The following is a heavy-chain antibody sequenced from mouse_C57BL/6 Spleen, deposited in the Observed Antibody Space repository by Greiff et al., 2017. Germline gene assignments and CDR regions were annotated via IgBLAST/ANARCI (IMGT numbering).Heavy chain of an antibody. Sequence: EVKVVESGEGLVKPGGSLKLSCAASGFTFSSYAMSWVRQTPEKRLEWVAYISSGGVYIYYADTVQGRFTISRDNARNTLYLKMSRLKSEDTAMYYCTRASFITTVVATSYFDYWGQGTTRTVSA. D-gene: IGHD1-1*01. V-gene: IGHV5-9-1*02. CDR1: GFTFSSYA. J-gene: IGHJ2*01. CDR3: TRASFITTVVATSYFDY. CDR2: ISSGGVYI.